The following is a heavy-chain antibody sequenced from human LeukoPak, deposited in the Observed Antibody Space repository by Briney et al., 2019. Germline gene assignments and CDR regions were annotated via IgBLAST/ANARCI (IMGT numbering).Heavy chain of an antibody. CDR3: VRLGDIRNFDY. D-gene: IGHD5-12*01. CDR2: IYYSGST. CDR1: GGSISSSSYY. J-gene: IGHJ4*02. Sequence: PSETLSLTCTVSGGSISSSSYYWGWIRQPPGKGLEWIGSIYYSGSTYYNPSLKSRVTISVDTSKNQFSLKLSSVTAADTAVYYCVRLGDIRNFDYWGQGTLVTVSS. V-gene: IGHV4-39*01.